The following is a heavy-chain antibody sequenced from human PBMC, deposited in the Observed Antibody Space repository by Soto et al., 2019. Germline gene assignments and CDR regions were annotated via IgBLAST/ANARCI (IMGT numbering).Heavy chain of an antibody. V-gene: IGHV3-7*03. D-gene: IGHD3-16*01. CDR1: GFSFSSYW. J-gene: IGHJ5*02. Sequence: EVQLVESGGDLVQPGGSLRLSCAASGFSFSSYWMTWVRQAPGKGLEWVANIKQDGREKYYVASVKGRFTISRDNGKNLLYLQMDSLTPDDTAVYYCVGDGVRNGAYNGWLDPWGQGTLVTVSS. CDR3: VGDGVRNGAYNGWLDP. CDR2: IKQDGREK.